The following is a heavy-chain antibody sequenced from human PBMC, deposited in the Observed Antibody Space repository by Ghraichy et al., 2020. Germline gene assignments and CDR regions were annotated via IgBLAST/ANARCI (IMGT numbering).Heavy chain of an antibody. D-gene: IGHD2-15*01. CDR1: GFTFSSYA. Sequence: SCAASGFTFSSYAMSWVRQAPGKGLEWVSAISGSGGNTYYADSVKGRFTFSRDNSKTTLYLQMNSLRAEDTAVYYCAKDVGRGGGSCFHHWGQGTLVTVSS. CDR3: AKDVGRGGGSCFHH. CDR2: ISGSGGNT. V-gene: IGHV3-23*01. J-gene: IGHJ1*01.